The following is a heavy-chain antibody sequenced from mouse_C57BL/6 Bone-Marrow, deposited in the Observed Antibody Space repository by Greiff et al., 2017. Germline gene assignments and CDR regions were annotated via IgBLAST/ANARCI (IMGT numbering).Heavy chain of an antibody. Sequence: EVQLQQSGAELVRPGASVKLSCTASGFNIKDDYMHWVKQRPEQGLEWIGWIDPENGDTEYASKFQGKATITADTSSNTAYLQLSSLTSEDTAVYYCTPYYDGSSYVDYWGQGTTLTVSS. J-gene: IGHJ2*01. CDR3: TPYYDGSSYVDY. CDR1: GFNIKDDY. D-gene: IGHD1-1*01. V-gene: IGHV14-4*01. CDR2: IDPENGDT.